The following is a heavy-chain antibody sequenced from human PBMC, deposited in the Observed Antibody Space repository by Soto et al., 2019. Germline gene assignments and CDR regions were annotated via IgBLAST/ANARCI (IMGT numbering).Heavy chain of an antibody. Sequence: SETLSLTCAVYGGSFSGYYWSWIRQPPGKGLEWIGEINHSGSTNYNPSLKSRVTISVDTSKNQFSLKLSSVTAADTAVYYCARSIAARPAYWGQGTLVTAPQ. CDR1: GGSFSGYY. CDR3: ARSIAARPAY. V-gene: IGHV4-34*01. CDR2: INHSGST. D-gene: IGHD6-6*01. J-gene: IGHJ4*02.